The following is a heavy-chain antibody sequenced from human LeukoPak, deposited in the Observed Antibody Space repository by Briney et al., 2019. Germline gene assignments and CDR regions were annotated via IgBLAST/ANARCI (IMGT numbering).Heavy chain of an antibody. CDR2: ISAYNGNT. Sequence: ASVKVSCKASGYTFTSYGISWVRQAPGQGLEWMGWISAYNGNTNYAQKLQGRVTMTTDTSTSTAYMELRSLRSDDTAVYYCAREAHCSGGSCYQVDYWGQGTLVIVSS. V-gene: IGHV1-18*01. CDR1: GYTFTSYG. CDR3: AREAHCSGGSCYQVDY. J-gene: IGHJ4*02. D-gene: IGHD2-15*01.